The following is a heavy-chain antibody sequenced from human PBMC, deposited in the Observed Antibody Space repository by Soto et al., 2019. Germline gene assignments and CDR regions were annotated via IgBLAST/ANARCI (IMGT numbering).Heavy chain of an antibody. D-gene: IGHD5-18*01. V-gene: IGHV1-18*01. CDR1: GYTFTSYG. Sequence: QVQLVQSGAEVKKPGASVKVSCKASGYTFTSYGISWVRQAPGQGREWMGWISAYNGNTNYAQKLQGRVTMTTDTSTSTAYMELRSLRSDDTAVYYCALINGGYSPQGYGMDVWGQGTTVTVSS. CDR2: ISAYNGNT. CDR3: ALINGGYSPQGYGMDV. J-gene: IGHJ6*02.